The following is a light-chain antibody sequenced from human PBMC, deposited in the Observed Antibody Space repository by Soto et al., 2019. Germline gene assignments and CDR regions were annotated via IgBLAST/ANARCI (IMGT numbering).Light chain of an antibody. CDR1: QKVLYSSNNKNY. J-gene: IGKJ2*01. CDR2: WAS. CDR3: QQYYGIPYT. V-gene: IGKV4-1*01. Sequence: DIVMTQSPDSLAVTLGERATINCKSSQKVLYSSNNKNYLAWYQQKPGQPPKLLIYWASARESGVPDRFSGSGSGTDFSLTISSLQVEDVAVYYCQQYYGIPYTFGQGTKLEIK.